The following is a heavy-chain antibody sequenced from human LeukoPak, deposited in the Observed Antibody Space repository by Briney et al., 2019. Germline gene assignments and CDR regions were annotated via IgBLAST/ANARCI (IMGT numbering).Heavy chain of an antibody. V-gene: IGHV4-59*01. Sequence: SETLSLTCTVSGGSISSYYWSWIRQPPGKGLEWIGYIYYSGSTNYNPSLKSRVTISVDTSKNQFSLKLSPVTAADTAVYYCARGAAGTQNGYFDYWGQGTLVTVSS. J-gene: IGHJ4*02. CDR3: ARGAAGTQNGYFDY. CDR1: GGSISSYY. CDR2: IYYSGST. D-gene: IGHD6-13*01.